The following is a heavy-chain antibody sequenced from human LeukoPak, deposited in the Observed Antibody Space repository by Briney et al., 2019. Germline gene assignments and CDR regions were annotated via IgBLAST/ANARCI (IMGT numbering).Heavy chain of an antibody. Sequence: PGGSLRLSCAASGFSVSSNFMTWVRQAPGKGLEWVSVIFSGGSTYYADSVKGRFTISRDNSKSTLYLQMNSLRVEDTAVYYCARGRRWDLLVSLIDASDIWGQGTMVTVSS. J-gene: IGHJ3*02. CDR1: GFSVSSNF. D-gene: IGHD1-26*01. CDR2: IFSGGST. V-gene: IGHV3-53*01. CDR3: ARGRRWDLLVSLIDASDI.